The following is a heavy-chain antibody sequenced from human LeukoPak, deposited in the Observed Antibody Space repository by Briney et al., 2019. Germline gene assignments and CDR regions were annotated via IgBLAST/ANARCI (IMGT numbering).Heavy chain of an antibody. CDR3: VRDDDFGFDH. D-gene: IGHD3-3*01. J-gene: IGHJ4*02. V-gene: IGHV3-30*03. CDR1: GFTFSSYG. CDR2: ISYDGSNK. Sequence: PGGSLRLSCAASGFTFSSYGMHWVRQAPGKGLEWVAVISYDGSNKYYADSVKGRFTISRDDSKDTMYLQMNNLRAEDTALYYCVRDDDFGFDHWGQGTLVTVSS.